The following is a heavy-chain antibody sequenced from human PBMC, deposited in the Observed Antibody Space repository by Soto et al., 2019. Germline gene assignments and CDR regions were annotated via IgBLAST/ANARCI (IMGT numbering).Heavy chain of an antibody. V-gene: IGHV3-48*03. CDR2: ISSSGSTI. J-gene: IGHJ3*02. Sequence: GGSLRLSCAASGFPFSSYEVNWVRQAPGKGLEWVSYISSSGSTIYYADSVKGRFTISRDNAKNSLYLQMNSLRAEDTAVYYCASLGYTAMVPFDIWGQGTMVTVS. D-gene: IGHD5-18*01. CDR1: GFPFSSYE. CDR3: ASLGYTAMVPFDI.